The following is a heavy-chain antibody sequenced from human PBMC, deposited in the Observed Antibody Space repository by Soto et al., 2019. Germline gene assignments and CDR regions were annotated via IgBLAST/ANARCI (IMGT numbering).Heavy chain of an antibody. CDR1: GGTFSSYA. V-gene: IGHV1-18*01. Sequence: GASVKVSCKASGGTFSSYAISWVRQAPGQGLEWMGWISAYNGNTNYAQKLQGRVTMTTDTSTSTAYMELRSLRSDDTAVYYCARGGYCSGGSCFMSYYYYYMDVWGKGTTVTVSS. J-gene: IGHJ6*03. CDR2: ISAYNGNT. CDR3: ARGGYCSGGSCFMSYYYYYMDV. D-gene: IGHD2-15*01.